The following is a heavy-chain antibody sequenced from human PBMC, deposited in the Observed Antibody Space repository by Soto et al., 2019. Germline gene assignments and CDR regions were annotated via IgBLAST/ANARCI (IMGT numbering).Heavy chain of an antibody. J-gene: IGHJ4*02. D-gene: IGHD3-10*02. CDR2: ISAYNGNT. Sequence: QVQLVQSGAEVKKPGASVKVSCKAFGYPFTSYGINWIRQAPGQGLEWMGWISAYNGNTNYAERLQDRLTMTTDTPTETAYMELRRLKSDDTAIYFCPRGSSHRTMSYSDYWGQRTLVTVSS. CDR3: PRGSSHRTMSYSDY. V-gene: IGHV1-18*01. CDR1: GYPFTSYG.